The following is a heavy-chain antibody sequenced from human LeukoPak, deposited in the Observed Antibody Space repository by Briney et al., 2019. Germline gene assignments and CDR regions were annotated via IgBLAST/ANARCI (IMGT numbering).Heavy chain of an antibody. V-gene: IGHV4-39*01. Sequence: SETLSLTCTVSGGSISSSSYYWGWIRQPPGKGLEGIGSIYYSGSTYYNPSLKSRVTISVDTSKNQFSLKLSPVTAADTAVYYCARLNWAGGDYYYDGMDVWGQGTTVTVSS. CDR2: IYYSGST. D-gene: IGHD7-27*01. CDR1: GGSISSSSYY. CDR3: ARLNWAGGDYYYDGMDV. J-gene: IGHJ6*02.